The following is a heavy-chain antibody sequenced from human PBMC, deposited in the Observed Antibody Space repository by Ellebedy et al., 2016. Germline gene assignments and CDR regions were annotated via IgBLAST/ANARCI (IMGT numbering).Heavy chain of an antibody. J-gene: IGHJ4*02. Sequence: GESLKISCAASGFTFSDYAMHWVRQAPGKRPEWVAVIWSDGTKKYYTDSVRGRFTISRDTSKNTLYMQMDSLRAEDTAVYYCTRGGAVAGGFDYWGQGTLVTVSS. CDR3: TRGGAVAGGFDY. D-gene: IGHD6-19*01. CDR1: GFTFSDYA. V-gene: IGHV3-33*01. CDR2: IWSDGTKK.